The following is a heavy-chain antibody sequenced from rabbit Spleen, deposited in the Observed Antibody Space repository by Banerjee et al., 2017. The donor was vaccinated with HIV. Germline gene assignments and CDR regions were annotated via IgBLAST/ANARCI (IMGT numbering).Heavy chain of an antibody. J-gene: IGHJ4*01. Sequence: QEQLVESGGGLVKPGASLTLTCTASGFDFSSSYDMCWVRQAPGKGLEWIGCIYTANGKTYYASWAKGRFTISSHNAQNTLYLQLNSLTAADTATYFCVREVAGKFGLWGPGTLVTVS. V-gene: IGHV1S45*01. CDR1: GFDFSSSYD. D-gene: IGHD4-1*01. CDR3: VREVAGKFGL. CDR2: IYTANGKT.